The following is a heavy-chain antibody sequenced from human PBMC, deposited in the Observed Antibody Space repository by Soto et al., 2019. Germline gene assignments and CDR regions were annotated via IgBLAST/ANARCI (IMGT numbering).Heavy chain of an antibody. CDR2: ISGSGGST. CDR3: AKDKRGGSGAFDI. CDR1: GFTFSSYA. Sequence: EVQLLESGGGLVQPGGSLRLSCAASGFTFSSYAMSWVRQAPGKGLEWVSAISGSGGSTYYADSVKGRFTISRDNSKNTLYLKMNSLRAEDTAVYYCAKDKRGGSGAFDIWGQGTMVTVSS. V-gene: IGHV3-23*01. D-gene: IGHD3-16*01. J-gene: IGHJ3*02.